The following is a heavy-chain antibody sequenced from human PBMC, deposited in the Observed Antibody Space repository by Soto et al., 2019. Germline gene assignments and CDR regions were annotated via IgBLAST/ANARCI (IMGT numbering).Heavy chain of an antibody. Sequence: SETLSLTCTVSGGSISSYYWSWIRQPPGKGLEWIGYIYYSGSTNYNPSLKSRVTISVDTSKNQFSLKLSSVTAADTAVYYCARVEGLGAYFDYWGQGTLVTVSS. CDR1: GGSISSYY. V-gene: IGHV4-59*01. D-gene: IGHD3-16*01. J-gene: IGHJ4*02. CDR2: IYYSGST. CDR3: ARVEGLGAYFDY.